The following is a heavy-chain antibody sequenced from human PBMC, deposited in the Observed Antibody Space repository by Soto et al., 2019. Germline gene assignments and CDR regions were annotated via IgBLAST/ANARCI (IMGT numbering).Heavy chain of an antibody. V-gene: IGHV4-30-4*01. J-gene: IGHJ4*02. CDR1: GGSINSGDYY. D-gene: IGHD5-12*01. Sequence: SETLSLTCTVSGGSINSGDYYWTWVRQPPGKGLEWIGYIYYDGNSQHDPSLKSRVTMSIDTSKNQFSLNLSSVTAADTAVYYCARHRRWLTRGPHNWLDFWGQGTQVTVYS. CDR3: ARHRRWLTRGPHNWLDF. CDR2: IYYDGNS.